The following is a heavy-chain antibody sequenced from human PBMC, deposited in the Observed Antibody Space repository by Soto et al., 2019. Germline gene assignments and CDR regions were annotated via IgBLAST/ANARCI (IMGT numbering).Heavy chain of an antibody. J-gene: IGHJ4*02. CDR3: AKMGTSGGLVLYFDS. D-gene: IGHD3-10*01. CDR2: ISGSGGST. CDR1: GFTFSSYA. V-gene: IGHV3-23*01. Sequence: EVQLLESGGGLVQPGGSLRLSCAASGFTFSSYAMSWVRQAPGKGLEWVSAISGSGGSTYYADSVKGRFTISRDNSKNTLYLQMNGLGAEDRAVYYWAKMGTSGGLVLYFDSWAQGTLFPVSS.